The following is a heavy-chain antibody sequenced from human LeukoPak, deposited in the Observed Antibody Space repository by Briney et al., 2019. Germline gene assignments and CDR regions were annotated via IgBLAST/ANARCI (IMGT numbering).Heavy chain of an antibody. CDR3: VRSTLDAFDL. CDR2: LFSGGST. Sequence: PGGSLRLSCVASGFSVSSKYMSWVRQAPGKGLESVSVLFSGGSTHYVDSVRGRFTISRDESKNTLFLQMNSLRVEDTAVYYCVRSTLDAFDLWGQGTMVTVSS. CDR1: GFSVSSKY. J-gene: IGHJ3*01. D-gene: IGHD1-1*01. V-gene: IGHV3-66*02.